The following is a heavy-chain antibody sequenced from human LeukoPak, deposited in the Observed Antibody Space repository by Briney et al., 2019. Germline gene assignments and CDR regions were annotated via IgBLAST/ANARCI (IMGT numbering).Heavy chain of an antibody. V-gene: IGHV1-18*01. CDR3: ARRRETGYSSSWYLGYYYYMDV. CDR1: GYTFTSYG. J-gene: IGHJ6*03. D-gene: IGHD6-13*01. CDR2: ISAYNGNT. Sequence: ASVKVSCKASGYTFTSYGISWVRQAPGQGLEWMGWISAYNGNTNYAQKLQGRVTMTTDTSTSTAYMELRSLRSDDTAVYYCARRRETGYSSSWYLGYYYYMDVWGKGTTVTVSS.